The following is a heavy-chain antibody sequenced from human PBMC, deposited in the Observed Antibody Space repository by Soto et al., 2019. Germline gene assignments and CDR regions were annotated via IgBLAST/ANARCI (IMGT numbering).Heavy chain of an antibody. D-gene: IGHD2-2*01. J-gene: IGHJ6*02. CDR1: GFTFSSYW. CDR3: AKEEVVPAAIEYYYYYYGMDV. V-gene: IGHV3-23*01. CDR2: ISGSGGST. Sequence: PGGSLRLSCAASGFTFSSYWMHWVRQAPGKGLEWVSAISGSGGSTYYADSVKGRFTISRDNSKNTLYLQMNSLRAEDTAVYYCAKEEVVPAAIEYYYYYYGMDVWGQGTTVTVSS.